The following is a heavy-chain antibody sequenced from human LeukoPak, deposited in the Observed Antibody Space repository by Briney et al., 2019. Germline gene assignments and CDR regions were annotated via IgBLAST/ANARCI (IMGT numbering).Heavy chain of an antibody. J-gene: IGHJ6*04. D-gene: IGHD3-10*01. CDR1: GGSISSSSYY. Sequence: PSETLSLTCTVSGGSISSSSYYWGWIRQPPGKGLEWIGSIYYSGSTYYNPSLKSRVTISVDTSKNQFSLKLSSVTAADTAVYYCARWQAAMVRGVAVDVWGKGTTVTISS. CDR2: IYYSGST. CDR3: ARWQAAMVRGVAVDV. V-gene: IGHV4-39*01.